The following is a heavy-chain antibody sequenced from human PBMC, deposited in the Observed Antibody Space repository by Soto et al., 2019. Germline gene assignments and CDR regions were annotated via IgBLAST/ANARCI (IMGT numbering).Heavy chain of an antibody. CDR1: GGYFSGYY. D-gene: IGHD3-3*01. Sequence: SETLSLTCAVYGGYFSGYYWSWIRQPPGKKLEWIGEINHSGSTNYNPSLESRVTISLDTSKNQFSLKLSSVTAADTAVDYCERVRKGLLFFEWLSDYCNGMDVRSQRSTVTVS. CDR2: INHSGST. V-gene: IGHV4-34*01. J-gene: IGHJ6*02. CDR3: ERVRKGLLFFEWLSDYCNGMDV.